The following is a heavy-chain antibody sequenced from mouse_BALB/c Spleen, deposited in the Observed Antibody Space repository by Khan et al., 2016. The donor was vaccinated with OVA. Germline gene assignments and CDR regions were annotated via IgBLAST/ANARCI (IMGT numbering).Heavy chain of an antibody. CDR3: ARDYGSLYWYFDV. V-gene: IGHV3-5*02. CDR1: GISITSGNYR. CDR2: IYYSGTV. J-gene: IGHJ1*01. D-gene: IGHD1-1*01. Sequence: VQLKESGPGLVKPSQTVSLTCTVTGISITSGNYRWSWIRQFPGNKLEWIGNIYYSGTVNYNPSLTSRTTITSDTSKNQFFLEMNSLTAEDTATYYCARDYGSLYWYFDVWGAGTTVTVSS.